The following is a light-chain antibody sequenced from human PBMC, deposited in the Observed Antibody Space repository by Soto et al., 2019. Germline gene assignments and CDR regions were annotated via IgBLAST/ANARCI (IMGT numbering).Light chain of an antibody. CDR1: QDISSW. J-gene: IGKJ5*01. V-gene: IGKV1-12*01. CDR2: AAS. Sequence: DIQMTQSPSSLSASVGERVTITCRASQDISSWVAWYQQKPGKAPKLLISAASSLQSGVPRSFSGSGSGTDFTLTISRLEPEDFAIYYCQQRSNWPPITFGQGTRLEIK. CDR3: QQRSNWPPIT.